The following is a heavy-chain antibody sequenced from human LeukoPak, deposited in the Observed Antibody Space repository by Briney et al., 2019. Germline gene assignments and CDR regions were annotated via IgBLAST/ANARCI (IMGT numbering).Heavy chain of an antibody. J-gene: IGHJ6*03. CDR3: AREWELLGVYYYYMDV. CDR1: GFTFSSYW. CDR2: IKQDGSEK. D-gene: IGHD1-26*01. Sequence: GGSLRLSCAASGFTFSSYWMSWVRQAPGKGLEWVANIKQDGSEKYYVDSVKGRFTISRDNAKNSLYQQMNSLRAEDTAVYYCAREWELLGVYYYYMDVWGKGTTVTISS. V-gene: IGHV3-7*01.